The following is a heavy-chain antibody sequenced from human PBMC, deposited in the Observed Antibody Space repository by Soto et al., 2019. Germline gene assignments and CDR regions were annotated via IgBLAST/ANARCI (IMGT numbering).Heavy chain of an antibody. Sequence: PGGSLRLSCAAPGFTFSNAWMSWVRQAPGKGLEWVGRIKSKTDGGTTDYAAPVKGRFTISRDDSKKTLYLQMNSLKTEDTAVYYCTSSESYLVDNWFDPWGQGTLVTVSS. CDR2: IKSKTDGGTT. CDR1: GFTFSNAW. D-gene: IGHD1-26*01. V-gene: IGHV3-15*01. CDR3: TSSESYLVDNWFDP. J-gene: IGHJ5*02.